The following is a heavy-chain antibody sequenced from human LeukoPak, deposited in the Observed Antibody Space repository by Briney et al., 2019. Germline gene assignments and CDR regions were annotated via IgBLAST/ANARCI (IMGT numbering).Heavy chain of an antibody. Sequence: PSETLSLTCTVSGGSISSYYWGWIRQPPGKGLEWLGSIYYSGSTYYNPSLKSRVTISVDTSKNQFSLKLSSVTAADTAVYYCPRVSSSYNWFDPWGQGTLVTVSS. CDR2: IYYSGST. V-gene: IGHV4-39*01. CDR3: PRVSSSYNWFDP. CDR1: GGSISSYY. D-gene: IGHD6-13*01. J-gene: IGHJ5*02.